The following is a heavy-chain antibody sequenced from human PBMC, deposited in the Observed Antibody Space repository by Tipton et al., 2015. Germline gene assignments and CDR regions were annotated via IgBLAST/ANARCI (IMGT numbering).Heavy chain of an antibody. CDR1: SDSISKYY. CDR3: ARARGRHGGLFDS. CDR2: IQYSGST. D-gene: IGHD4-23*01. V-gene: IGHV4-59*01. Sequence: TLSLTCSVSSDSISKYYWSWIRQPPGKELEWIGYIQYSGSTNYNPSLKCRVTISVDTSKTQFSLKMNSMTASDTAVYYCARARGRHGGLFDSWGQGILVTVSS. J-gene: IGHJ4*02.